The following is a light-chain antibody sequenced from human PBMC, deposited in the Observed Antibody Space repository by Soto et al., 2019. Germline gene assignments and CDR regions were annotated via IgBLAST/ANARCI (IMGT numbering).Light chain of an antibody. CDR2: GAS. V-gene: IGKV3-15*01. Sequence: ILMTQSPVTLSVSPGERATLSCRASQSVTSNLAWYQQKPGQAPRLLIYGASTRATGIPARFSGSGSGTEFTLTISNLQSEDFAIYYCQQFNDWPRTFGQGTKVDIK. CDR3: QQFNDWPRT. CDR1: QSVTSN. J-gene: IGKJ1*01.